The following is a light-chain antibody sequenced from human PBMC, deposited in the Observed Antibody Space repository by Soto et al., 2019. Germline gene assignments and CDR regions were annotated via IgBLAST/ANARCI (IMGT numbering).Light chain of an antibody. CDR1: QSVLYSSNNKNY. V-gene: IGKV4-1*01. J-gene: IGKJ2*01. Sequence: DIVMTQSPDSLAVSLGARATINCKSSQSVLYSSNNKNYLAWYQQKPGQPPKLLIYWASTRESGVPARFSGSGSGTDFNLTISSLQAEDVAVYYCQQYYSTPYTFGQGTKLEIK. CDR3: QQYYSTPYT. CDR2: WAS.